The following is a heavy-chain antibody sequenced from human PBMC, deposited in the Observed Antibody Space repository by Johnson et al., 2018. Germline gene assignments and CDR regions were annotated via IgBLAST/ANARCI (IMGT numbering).Heavy chain of an antibody. Sequence: VQLVESGGGVVQPGRSVRLSCAASGFSFSSYGMHWVRQAPGKGLEWVGRTRNKANSYTTEYAASVKGRFSISGDDSKNSLFLQMNSLKTEDTAVYYCARVTYYYDSSGYHYYYGMDVWGQGTTVTVSS. V-gene: IGHV3-72*01. CDR1: GFSFSSYG. CDR2: TRNKANSYTT. CDR3: ARVTYYYDSSGYHYYYGMDV. D-gene: IGHD3-22*01. J-gene: IGHJ6*02.